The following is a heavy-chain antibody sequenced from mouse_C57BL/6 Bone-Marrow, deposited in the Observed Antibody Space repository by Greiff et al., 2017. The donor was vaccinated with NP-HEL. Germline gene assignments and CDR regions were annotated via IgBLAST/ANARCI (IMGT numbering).Heavy chain of an antibody. J-gene: IGHJ3*01. V-gene: IGHV1-81*01. Sequence: VQLQESGAELARPGASVKLSCKASGYTFTSYGISWVKQRTGQGLEWIGEIYPRSGNTYYNEKFKGKATLTADKSSSTAYMELRSLTSEDSAVYFCARSGSNYVTFAYWGQGTLVTVSA. CDR3: ARSGSNYVTFAY. CDR1: GYTFTSYG. CDR2: IYPRSGNT. D-gene: IGHD2-5*01.